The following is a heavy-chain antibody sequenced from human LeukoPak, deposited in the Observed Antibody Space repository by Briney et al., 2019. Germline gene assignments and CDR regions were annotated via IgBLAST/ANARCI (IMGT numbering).Heavy chain of an antibody. J-gene: IGHJ5*02. CDR1: GGSFSGYY. V-gene: IGHV4-34*01. CDR3: VRSKSGTYGWFDP. Sequence: PSETLSLTCAVYGGSFSGYYWSWIRQPPGKGLGWIGEINHSGSTNYNPSLKSRVTISVDTSKNQFSLKVSSVTAADTALYYCVRSKSGTYGWFDPWGQGTLVTVSS. CDR2: INHSGST. D-gene: IGHD4-17*01.